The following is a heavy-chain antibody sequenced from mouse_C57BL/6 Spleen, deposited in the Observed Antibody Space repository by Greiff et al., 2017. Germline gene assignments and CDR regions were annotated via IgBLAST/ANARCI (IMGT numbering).Heavy chain of an antibody. D-gene: IGHD1-1*01. CDR2: IDPSDSYT. CDR1: GYTFTSYW. V-gene: IGHV1-50*01. Sequence: QVQLQQPGAELVKPGASVKLSCKASGYTFTSYWMQWVKQRPGQGLEWIGEIDPSDSYTNYNQKFKGKATLTVDTSSNTAYMQLSSRTSGDSAVYDCARSGSSEWYCDVWGTGTTVTVSS. J-gene: IGHJ1*03. CDR3: ARSGSSEWYCDV.